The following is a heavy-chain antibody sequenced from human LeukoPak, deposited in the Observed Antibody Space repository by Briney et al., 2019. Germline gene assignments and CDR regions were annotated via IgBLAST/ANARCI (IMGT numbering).Heavy chain of an antibody. CDR1: GGSISSYS. J-gene: IGHJ4*02. Sequence: SETLSLTCTVSGGSISSYSWSWIRQPPGKGLEWIAYIYYSGSINYNPSLKSRVTISVDTSKNQFSLKLSSVTAADTSVYYCGRHDSGTYYRFDYWGQGSLVTVSS. CDR2: IYYSGSI. D-gene: IGHD1-26*01. CDR3: GRHDSGTYYRFDY. V-gene: IGHV4-59*08.